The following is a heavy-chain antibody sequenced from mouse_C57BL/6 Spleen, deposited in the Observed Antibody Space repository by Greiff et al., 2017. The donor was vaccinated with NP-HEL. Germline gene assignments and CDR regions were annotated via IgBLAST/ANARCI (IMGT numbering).Heavy chain of an antibody. Sequence: QVQLQQPGAELVKPGASVKVSCKASGYTFTSYWMHWVKQRPGQGLEWIGRIHPSDSDTNYNQKFKGKATLTVDKSSSTAYMQLSSLTSEDSAVYYCARQGVYGNYGIYAMDYWGQGTSVTVSS. D-gene: IGHD2-1*01. CDR3: ARQGVYGNYGIYAMDY. CDR1: GYTFTSYW. J-gene: IGHJ4*01. V-gene: IGHV1-74*01. CDR2: IHPSDSDT.